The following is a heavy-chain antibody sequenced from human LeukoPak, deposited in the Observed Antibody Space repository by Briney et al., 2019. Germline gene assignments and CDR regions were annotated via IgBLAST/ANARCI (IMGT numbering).Heavy chain of an antibody. V-gene: IGHV3-30-3*01. CDR1: GFTFSSYA. CDR2: ISYDGSNK. J-gene: IGHJ5*02. CDR3: ARALIDDFWSGYRQCNWFDP. Sequence: PGGSLRLSCAASGFTFSSYAMHWVRQAPGKGLEWVAVISYDGSNKYYADSVKGRFTISRDNSKNTLYLQMNSLRAEDTAVYYCARALIDDFWSGYRQCNWFDPWGQGTLVTVSS. D-gene: IGHD3-3*01.